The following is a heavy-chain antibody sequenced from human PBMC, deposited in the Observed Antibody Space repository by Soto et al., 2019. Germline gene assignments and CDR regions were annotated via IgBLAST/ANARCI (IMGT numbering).Heavy chain of an antibody. Sequence: VESLKISCQGSGFIFTTYWIGWVRQMTGKGLEWMGNIYPGDSDTRYSPSFQGQVTISADKSISTAYLQWGSLKASDTATYYCVIRLYSYAELMVLDVWGPGITVTVSS. D-gene: IGHD3-16*01. CDR1: GFIFTTYW. CDR2: IYPGDSDT. V-gene: IGHV5-51*01. J-gene: IGHJ6*02. CDR3: VIRLYSYAELMVLDV.